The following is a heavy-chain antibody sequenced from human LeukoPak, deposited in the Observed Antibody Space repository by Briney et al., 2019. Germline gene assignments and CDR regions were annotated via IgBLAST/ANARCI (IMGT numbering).Heavy chain of an antibody. D-gene: IGHD6-13*01. CDR1: GFTFSSYA. V-gene: IGHV3-23*01. CDR3: AKAATGTRNAFDI. CDR2: ISGSGGST. J-gene: IGHJ3*02. Sequence: PGGSLRLSCAASGFTFSSYAMSWVRQAPGKGLEWVSAISGSGGSTYYADSVKGRFTISRDNAKNMLYLQMNSLRAEDTAVYYCAKAATGTRNAFDIWGQGTMVTVSS.